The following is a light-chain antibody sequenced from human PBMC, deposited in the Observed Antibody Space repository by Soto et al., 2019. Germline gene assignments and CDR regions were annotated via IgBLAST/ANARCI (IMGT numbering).Light chain of an antibody. J-gene: IGKJ5*01. Sequence: EVVLTQSPVTLSLSPGETATLSCRASQSFRGLLAWYQQKPGQAPRLLIFDAYNKATGIPPRFSGSGSGTDFILTISSLEPEDSAVYYCQQRHMWPITFGQGTRLEI. CDR1: QSFRGL. CDR2: DAY. CDR3: QQRHMWPIT. V-gene: IGKV3-11*01.